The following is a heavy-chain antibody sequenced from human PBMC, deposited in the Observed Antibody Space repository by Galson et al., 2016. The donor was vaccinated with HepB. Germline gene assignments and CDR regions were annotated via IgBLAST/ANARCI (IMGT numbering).Heavy chain of an antibody. CDR3: ARPSAYCSSSACSGARPLHLYYYYGLNA. J-gene: IGHJ6*02. V-gene: IGHV3-33*01. D-gene: IGHD2-2*01. Sequence: SLRLSCAASGFTFSKYGMHWVRQAPGKGLEWVAVIWYDGSNQYYADSVKGRFTISRDNSKNTLYLQMNSLRAEDTAVYYCARPSAYCSSSACSGARPLHLYYYYGLNAWDQGTTVTVSS. CDR2: IWYDGSNQ. CDR1: GFTFSKYG.